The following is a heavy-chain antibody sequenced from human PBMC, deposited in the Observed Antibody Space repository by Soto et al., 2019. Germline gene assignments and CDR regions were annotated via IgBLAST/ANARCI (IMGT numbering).Heavy chain of an antibody. V-gene: IGHV4-34*01. CDR2: INHSGST. D-gene: IGHD3-3*01. Sequence: SETLSLTCAVYGGSVSGYDWSWIRQPRGNGLEWIGEINHSGSTNYNPSLKSRVTISVDTSKNQFSLKLSSVTAADTAVYYCARASRITIFGVAKGWFDPWGQGTLVTVSS. J-gene: IGHJ5*02. CDR1: GGSVSGYD. CDR3: ARASRITIFGVAKGWFDP.